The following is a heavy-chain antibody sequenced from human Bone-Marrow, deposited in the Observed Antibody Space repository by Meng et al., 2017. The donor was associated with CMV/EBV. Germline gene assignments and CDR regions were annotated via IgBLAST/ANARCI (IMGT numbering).Heavy chain of an antibody. J-gene: IGHJ5*02. D-gene: IGHD3-22*01. Sequence: YYMPWVRQAPGQGLEWMGIINPSGGSTSYAQKFQGRVTMTRDTSTSTVYMELSSLRSEDTAVYYCARGSYVDSSGYYYAGHDNWFDPWGQGTLVTVSS. CDR2: INPSGGST. CDR1: YY. V-gene: IGHV1-46*01. CDR3: ARGSYVDSSGYYYAGHDNWFDP.